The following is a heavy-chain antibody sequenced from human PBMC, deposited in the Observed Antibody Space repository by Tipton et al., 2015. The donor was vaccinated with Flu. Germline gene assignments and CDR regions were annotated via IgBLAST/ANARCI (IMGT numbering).Heavy chain of an antibody. J-gene: IGHJ4*02. V-gene: IGHV4-61*02. CDR2: IYTSGSA. CDR1: GGSISSVSYY. Sequence: LRLSCTVSGGSISSVSYYWAWIRQPAGKGLEWIGRIYTSGSANYNRSLKSRVTISLDLSKNQVSLRLTSMTAADTAVYFCARGGRGSGIFWTYWGQGMLVTVSS. D-gene: IGHD3-10*01. CDR3: ARGGRGSGIFWTY.